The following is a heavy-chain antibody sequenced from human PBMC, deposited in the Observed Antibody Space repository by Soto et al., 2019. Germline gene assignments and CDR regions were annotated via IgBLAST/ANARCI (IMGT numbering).Heavy chain of an antibody. CDR2: MNPNSGNT. V-gene: IGHV1-8*01. Sequence: QVQLVQSGAEVKKPGASVKVSCKASGYTFTSYDINWVRQATGQGLEWMGWMNPNSGNTGYAQKFQGRVTMTRNTSISTAYVELSSRRSEDTAVYYCARWPDGYYYYGMDVWGQGTTVTVSS. CDR1: GYTFTSYD. J-gene: IGHJ6*02. CDR3: ARWPDGYYYYGMDV.